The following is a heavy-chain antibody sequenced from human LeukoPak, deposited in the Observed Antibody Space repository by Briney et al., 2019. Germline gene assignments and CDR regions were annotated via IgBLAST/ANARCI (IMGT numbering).Heavy chain of an antibody. CDR3: TRVPSTSWFDP. J-gene: IGHJ5*02. V-gene: IGHV3-49*04. CDR1: GFTFGDYA. Sequence: GGSLRLSCTASGFTFGDYAMSWVRQAPGKGLEWVGFIRSKAYGVTTEYAASVKGRFTISRDDSKTIAYLQMNSLKTEDTAVYYCTRVPSTSWFDPWGQGTLVTVSS. CDR2: IRSKAYGVTT.